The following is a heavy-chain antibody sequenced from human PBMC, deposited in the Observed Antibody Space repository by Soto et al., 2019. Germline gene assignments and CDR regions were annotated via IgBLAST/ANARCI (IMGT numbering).Heavy chain of an antibody. D-gene: IGHD5-18*01. Sequence: EVQLLESGGGLVQPGGSLRLSCAASRFTFTNYAMTWVRQAPGKGLEWVSTISGGGGSTYYADSVKGRFTSSRDNSKNTRNLQMNSRRAEDTAVYYCARVAAMITGNLDYWGQGTLVTVSS. J-gene: IGHJ4*02. V-gene: IGHV3-23*01. CDR1: RFTFTNYA. CDR3: ARVAAMITGNLDY. CDR2: ISGGGGST.